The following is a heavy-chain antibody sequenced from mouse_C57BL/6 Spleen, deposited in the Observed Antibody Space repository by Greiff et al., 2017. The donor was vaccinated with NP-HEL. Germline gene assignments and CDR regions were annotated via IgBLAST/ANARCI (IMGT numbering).Heavy chain of an antibody. Sequence: VQLQQPGAELVKPGASVKLSCKASGYTFTSYWMQWVKQRPGQGLEWIGEIDPSDSYTNYNQKFKGKATLTVDTSSSTAYMQLSSLTSEDSAVYYCARRGYSNPFVYWGQGTLVTVSA. J-gene: IGHJ3*01. CDR1: GYTFTSYW. D-gene: IGHD2-5*01. CDR2: IDPSDSYT. V-gene: IGHV1-50*01. CDR3: ARRGYSNPFVY.